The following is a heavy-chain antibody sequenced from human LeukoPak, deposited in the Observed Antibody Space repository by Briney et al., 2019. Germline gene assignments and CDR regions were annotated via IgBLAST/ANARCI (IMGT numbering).Heavy chain of an antibody. Sequence: GGSLRLSCAVYGFTSSGYWISRVRQAPGKGLEWVANIKPDGGEKYYADSVKGRFTVSRDNAKNLLFFEMNSLRGEDTAVYYCAREYEAALDYWGQGTLVTVSS. J-gene: IGHJ4*02. D-gene: IGHD2-8*01. CDR3: AREYEAALDY. CDR2: IKPDGGEK. V-gene: IGHV3-7*01. CDR1: GFTSSGYW.